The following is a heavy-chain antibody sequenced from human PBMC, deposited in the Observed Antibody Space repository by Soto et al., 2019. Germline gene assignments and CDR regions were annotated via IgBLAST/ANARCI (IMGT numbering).Heavy chain of an antibody. CDR2: VYYSGTT. CDR3: ARTTAVPNTLRSRYFFDY. J-gene: IGHJ4*02. CDR1: CGYIVSGGYS. V-gene: IGHV4-61*08. Sequence: PSETLSLTCAVSCGYIVSGGYSWSWIRQPPGKRLEWIGYVYYSGTTNYNPSLKSRVTISVDLSKNRFSLRLSSVTTADTALYYCARTTAVPNTLRSRYFFDYWGQGTLVTVSS. D-gene: IGHD4-17*01.